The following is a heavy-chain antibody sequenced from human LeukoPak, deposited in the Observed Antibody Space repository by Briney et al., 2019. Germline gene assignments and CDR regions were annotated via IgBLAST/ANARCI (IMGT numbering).Heavy chain of an antibody. Sequence: PGGSLNLSCAVSGITLSNYGMSWVRQAPGKGLEWVAGISDSGGRTNYADSVKGRFTISRDNPKNTLYLQMNSLRAEDTAVYFCAKRGVVIRVILVGFHKEAYYFDSWGQGALVTVSS. CDR2: ISDSGGRT. CDR3: AKRGVVIRVILVGFHKEAYYFDS. D-gene: IGHD3-22*01. J-gene: IGHJ4*02. V-gene: IGHV3-23*01. CDR1: GITLSNYG.